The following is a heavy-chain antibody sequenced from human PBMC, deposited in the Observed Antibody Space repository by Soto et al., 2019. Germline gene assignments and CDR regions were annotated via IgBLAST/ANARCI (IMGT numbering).Heavy chain of an antibody. V-gene: IGHV3-33*01. D-gene: IGHD3-10*01. CDR1: GFTFSRFG. CDR2: IWNDVNNR. J-gene: IGHJ4*02. Sequence: GGSLRLSCAASGFTFSRFGVHWVRQAPGKGLEWVAVIWNDVNNRRYGDSVRGRFTVSSDNSKNTVYLQMDSLRVEDTAMYYCARDRELGRTSPYFDFWGQGTLVTVSS. CDR3: ARDRELGRTSPYFDF.